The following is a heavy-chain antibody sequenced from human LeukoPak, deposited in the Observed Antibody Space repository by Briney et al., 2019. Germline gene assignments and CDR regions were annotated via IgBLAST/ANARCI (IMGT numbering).Heavy chain of an antibody. CDR3: ARPITTYYYDSSGPFEY. V-gene: IGHV3-30*04. D-gene: IGHD3-22*01. CDR1: GVTFITSA. J-gene: IGHJ4*02. CDR2: ISYDGVNI. Sequence: PARSLRLSCAASGVTFITSAIHWVRQGPPPGLERVAVISYDGVNIYYADSVNSRFTIFRDNSKNTQYPQMHNPVTDDNTVYYCARPITTYYYDSSGPFEYWGEGNLVTVSS.